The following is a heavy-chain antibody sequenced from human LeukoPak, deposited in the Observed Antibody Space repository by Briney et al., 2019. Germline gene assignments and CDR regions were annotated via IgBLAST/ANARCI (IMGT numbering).Heavy chain of an antibody. CDR2: ISSSGDTI. Sequence: GGSLRLSCAASGFTFSDYYMSWIRQAPGKGLEWASYISSSGDTIYYADSVKGRFTISRDNAKNSLYLQMNSLRAEDTAVYYCARRVVIKGIDYWGQGTLVTVSS. D-gene: IGHD3-22*01. CDR3: ARRVVIKGIDY. V-gene: IGHV3-11*01. CDR1: GFTFSDYY. J-gene: IGHJ4*02.